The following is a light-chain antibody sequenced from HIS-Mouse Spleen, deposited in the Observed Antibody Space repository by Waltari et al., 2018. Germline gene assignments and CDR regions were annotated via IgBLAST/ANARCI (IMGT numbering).Light chain of an antibody. CDR1: ALPKQY. V-gene: IGLV3-25*03. CDR2: KDS. J-gene: IGLJ3*02. Sequence: SSELTQPPSVSVSPGQTARTTCSGDALPKQYAYWYQQKPGQAPVLVIYKDSERPSGIPERFSGSSSGTTVTLTISGVQAEDEADYYCQSADSSGTWVFGGGTKLTVL. CDR3: QSADSSGTWV.